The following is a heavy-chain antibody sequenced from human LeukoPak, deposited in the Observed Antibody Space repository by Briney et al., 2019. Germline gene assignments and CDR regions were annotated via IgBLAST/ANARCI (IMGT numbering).Heavy chain of an antibody. J-gene: IGHJ6*02. D-gene: IGHD6-19*01. Sequence: ASVKVSSKASGYTFTSYGISWVRQAPGQGLEWMGWISAYNGNTNYAQKLQGRVTMTTDTSTSTAYMELRSLRSDDTAVYYCARLGIAVAGTYYYYGMDVWGQGTTVTVSS. CDR2: ISAYNGNT. CDR1: GYTFTSYG. CDR3: ARLGIAVAGTYYYYGMDV. V-gene: IGHV1-18*01.